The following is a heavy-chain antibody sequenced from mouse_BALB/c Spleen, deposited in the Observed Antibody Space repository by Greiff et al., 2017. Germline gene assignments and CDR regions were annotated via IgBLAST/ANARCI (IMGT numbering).Heavy chain of an antibody. CDR1: GFTFSDYY. CDR3: ARDLNYYAMDY. V-gene: IGHV5-4*02. J-gene: IGHJ4*01. Sequence: EVKLQESGGGLVKPGGSLKLSCAASGFTFSDYYMYWVRQTPEKRLEWVATISDGGSYTYYPDSVKGRFTISRDNAKNNLYLQMSSLKSEDTAMYYCARDLNYYAMDYWGQGTSVTVSS. CDR2: ISDGGSYT.